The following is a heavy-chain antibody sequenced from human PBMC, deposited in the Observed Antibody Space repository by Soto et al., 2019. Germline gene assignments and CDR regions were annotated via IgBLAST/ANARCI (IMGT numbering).Heavy chain of an antibody. V-gene: IGHV1-3*04. CDR1: EYTFTSFA. Sequence: ASVKVSCKAFEYTFTSFALHWVRQAPGQRPEWMGWINTGNGNTEYSQKFEGRVTITRDTSANTAYMELSSLRSEDTAVYYCARGGGEGFGIYFYGLDVWGQGTTVTVSS. D-gene: IGHD1-20*01. J-gene: IGHJ6*02. CDR2: INTGNGNT. CDR3: ARGGGEGFGIYFYGLDV.